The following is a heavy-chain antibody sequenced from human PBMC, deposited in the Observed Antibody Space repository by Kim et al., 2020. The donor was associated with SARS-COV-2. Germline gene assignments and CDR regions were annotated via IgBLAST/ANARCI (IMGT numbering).Heavy chain of an antibody. Sequence: GGSLRLSCAASGFIFDSFAMSWVRQAPGKGLEWVSTISRTATTTYYTDSVKGRFTISRDNSKNTLYPQVNSLRAEDTAVYYCTKHAVRGASYFDYWGQGTLVTVSS. J-gene: IGHJ4*02. V-gene: IGHV3-23*01. CDR3: TKHAVRGASYFDY. CDR1: GFIFDSFA. CDR2: ISRTATTT. D-gene: IGHD3-10*01.